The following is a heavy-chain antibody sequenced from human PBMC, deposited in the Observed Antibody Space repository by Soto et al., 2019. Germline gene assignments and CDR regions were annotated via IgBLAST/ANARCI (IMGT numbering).Heavy chain of an antibody. V-gene: IGHV4-31*03. D-gene: IGHD2-8*01. Sequence: SETLSLTCTVSGGSVSSGGYYWSWIRQHPGTGLEWIGYIYYSGTTYFNPSLKSRASISLDTSKNEFSLKLTSVTAADTAVYYCARRALPQCINGVCYRDGFWDYWGQGALVTVSS. CDR1: GGSVSSGGYY. CDR3: ARRALPQCINGVCYRDGFWDY. J-gene: IGHJ4*02. CDR2: IYYSGTT.